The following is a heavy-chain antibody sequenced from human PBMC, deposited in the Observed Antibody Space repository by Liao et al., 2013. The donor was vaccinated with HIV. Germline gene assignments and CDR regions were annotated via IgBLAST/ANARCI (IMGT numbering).Heavy chain of an antibody. CDR2: INHSGST. J-gene: IGHJ4*02. V-gene: IGHV4-34*01. Sequence: QVQLQQWGAGLLKPSETLSLTCAVYGGSFSGYYWSWICQPPGKGLEWIGEINHSGSTNYNPSLKSRVTISLDTSKNQFSLKLSSVTAADTAVYYCAREYFWSGYPLYYFDYWGQGTLVTVSS. CDR3: AREYFWSGYPLYYFDY. CDR1: GGSFSGYY. D-gene: IGHD3-3*01.